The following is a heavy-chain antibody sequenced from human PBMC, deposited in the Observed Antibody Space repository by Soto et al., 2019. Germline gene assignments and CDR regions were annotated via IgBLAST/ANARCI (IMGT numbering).Heavy chain of an antibody. Sequence: EVQLVESGGGLVKPGGSLRLSCSASGFTFSSYTMNWVRQAPGKGLEWVSSISRTGNYIYYADSVKGRFTVSRDNARNSLLLQMNSLRAEDTAVYYCTRDRLGLEGELHRRWFDLWGQGTLVTVSS. CDR3: TRDRLGLEGELHRRWFDL. J-gene: IGHJ5*02. D-gene: IGHD1-26*01. CDR1: GFTFSSYT. V-gene: IGHV3-21*06. CDR2: ISRTGNYI.